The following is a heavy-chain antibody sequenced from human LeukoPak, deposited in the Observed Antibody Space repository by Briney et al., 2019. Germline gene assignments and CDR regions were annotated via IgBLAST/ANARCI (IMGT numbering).Heavy chain of an antibody. D-gene: IGHD3-22*01. V-gene: IGHV1-2*06. CDR1: GYTFTGYY. J-gene: IGHJ4*02. CDR3: AIYYYDSSCYFHFDF. CDR2: INPNSGGT. Sequence: ASVKVSCKASGYTFTGYYMHWVRQAPGQGLEWMGRINPNSGGTNYAQKFQGRVTMPRDTSISTAYMELSRLRSDDTAMYYCAIYYYDSSCYFHFDFWGQGTLVTLST.